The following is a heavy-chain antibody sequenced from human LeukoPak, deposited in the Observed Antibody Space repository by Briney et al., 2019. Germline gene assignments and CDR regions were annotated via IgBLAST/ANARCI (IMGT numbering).Heavy chain of an antibody. D-gene: IGHD3-10*01. CDR1: GGTFSSYA. Sequence: GSSVKVSCKASGGTFSSYAISWVRQAPGQGLEWMGRIIPILGIANYAQKFQGGVTITADKSTSTAYMELSSLRSEDTAVYYCARAYYYGSGSLPHDYWGQGTLVTVSS. V-gene: IGHV1-69*04. CDR2: IIPILGIA. CDR3: ARAYYYGSGSLPHDY. J-gene: IGHJ4*02.